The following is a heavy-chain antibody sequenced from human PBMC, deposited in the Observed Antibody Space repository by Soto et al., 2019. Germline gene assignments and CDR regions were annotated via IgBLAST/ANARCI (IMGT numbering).Heavy chain of an antibody. J-gene: IGHJ6*02. CDR2: IKTDGTST. D-gene: IGHD5-12*01. CDR1: GFTFSYYW. CDR3: ARGGYDWGRYYYYGLDV. V-gene: IGHV3-74*01. Sequence: AGGSLRLSCAASGFTFSYYWMDWVRQAPGKGLVWVSRIKTDGTSTTYADSVKGRFTISRDNAKNTLYLQMNSLRAEDAAVYYCARGGYDWGRYYYYGLDVWGQGTTVTVSS.